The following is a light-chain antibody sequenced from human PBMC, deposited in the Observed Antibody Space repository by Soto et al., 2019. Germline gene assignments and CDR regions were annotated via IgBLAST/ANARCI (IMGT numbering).Light chain of an antibody. CDR2: EVT. CDR3: CSYAGNSEV. Sequence: QSVLTQPASVSGSPGQSITIPCTGTSGDVGSYNLFSWYQQHPGKAPKLLIYEVTERPSGVSNRFSGSKSGSTASLTISGLQPDDEADYYCCSYAGNSEVFGTGTKVTVL. J-gene: IGLJ1*01. V-gene: IGLV2-23*02. CDR1: SGDVGSYNL.